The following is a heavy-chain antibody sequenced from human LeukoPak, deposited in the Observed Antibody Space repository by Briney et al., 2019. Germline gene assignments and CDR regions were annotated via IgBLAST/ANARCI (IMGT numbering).Heavy chain of an antibody. D-gene: IGHD3-3*01. CDR1: GGSISSSSYY. CDR3: ARARSYYDFWSPMDV. J-gene: IGHJ6*02. CDR2: IYYSGST. Sequence: SETLSLTCTVSGGSISSSSYYWSWIRQPPGTGLEWIGYIYYSGSTNYNPSLKSRVTISVDTSKNQFSLKLSSVTAAGTAVYYCARARSYYDFWSPMDVWGQGTTVTVSS. V-gene: IGHV4-61*01.